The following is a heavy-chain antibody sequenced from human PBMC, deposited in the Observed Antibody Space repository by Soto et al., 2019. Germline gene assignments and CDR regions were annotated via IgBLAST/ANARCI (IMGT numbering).Heavy chain of an antibody. CDR1: RFTFSTYE. Sequence: EVQLVESGGALVQLGGSLRLSCAASRFTFSTYEMIWVRQAPGKGLEWVSYISSSGNTVYYADSVKGRFTISRDNTRNALYLQMNSLRDEDTAIYYCVRQAKLTTVTANVGYYYGLDVWCQWTTVTVSS. D-gene: IGHD4-4*01. V-gene: IGHV3-48*03. CDR2: ISSSGNTV. CDR3: VRQAKLTTVTANVGYYYGLDV. J-gene: IGHJ6*02.